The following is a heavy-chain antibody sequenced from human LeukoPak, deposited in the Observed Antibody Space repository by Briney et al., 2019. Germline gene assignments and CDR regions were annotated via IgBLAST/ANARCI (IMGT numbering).Heavy chain of an antibody. V-gene: IGHV1-8*01. J-gene: IGHJ6*03. D-gene: IGHD3-3*01. CDR3: ARAPSSYYDFWSGYYYYYYYMDV. CDR2: MNPNSGNT. Sequence: ASVKVSCKASGYTFTSYDINWVRQATGQGLEWMGWMNPNSGNTGYAQKFQGRVTMTRNTSISTAYMELSSLRSEDTAVYYCARAPSSYYDFWSGYYYYYYYMDVWAKGPRSPSP. CDR1: GYTFTSYD.